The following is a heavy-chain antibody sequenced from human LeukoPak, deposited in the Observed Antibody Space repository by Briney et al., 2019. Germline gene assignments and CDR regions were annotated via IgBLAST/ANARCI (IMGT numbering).Heavy chain of an antibody. Sequence: PGGSLRLSCAASGSTFSNYAMSWVRQAPGKGLEWVSAISRSGGSTYYADSVKGRFTISRDNSKNTLYLQMNSLRAEDTAVYYCAKTGGDSVLYYYYMDVWGKGTTVTVSS. J-gene: IGHJ6*03. CDR1: GSTFSNYA. D-gene: IGHD3-10*01. CDR3: AKTGGDSVLYYYYMDV. V-gene: IGHV3-23*01. CDR2: ISRSGGST.